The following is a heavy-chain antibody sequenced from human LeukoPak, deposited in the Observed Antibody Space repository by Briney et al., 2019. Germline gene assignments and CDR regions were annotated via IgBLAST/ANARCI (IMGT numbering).Heavy chain of an antibody. CDR3: ARDDPYCSSTSCLLDY. CDR1: GFTFSSYG. Sequence: PGGSLRLSCAASGFTFSSYGMHWVRQAPGKGLERVAVIWYDGSNKYYADSVKGRFTISRDNSKNTLYLQMNSLRAEDTAVYYCARDDPYCSSTSCLLDYWGQGTLVTVSS. D-gene: IGHD2-2*01. CDR2: IWYDGSNK. V-gene: IGHV3-33*01. J-gene: IGHJ4*02.